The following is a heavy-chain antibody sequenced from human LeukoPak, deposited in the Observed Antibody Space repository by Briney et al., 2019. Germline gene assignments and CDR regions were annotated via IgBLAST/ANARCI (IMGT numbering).Heavy chain of an antibody. CDR1: GYSFTNYL. V-gene: IGHV5-51*01. Sequence: GEPLNISGKASGYSFTNYLIGWVRQMPGKGLEWMGIIYPGDSDTTYSPSFQGQVTISADKSISTAYLQWSSLKASDTAMYYCARHRDSHDYVPPCYFDLWGQGTRVRVSS. J-gene: IGHJ4*02. D-gene: IGHD4-17*01. CDR2: IYPGDSDT. CDR3: ARHRDSHDYVPPCYFDL.